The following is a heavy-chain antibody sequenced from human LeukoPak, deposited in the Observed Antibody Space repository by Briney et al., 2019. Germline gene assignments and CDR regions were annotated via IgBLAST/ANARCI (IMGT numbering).Heavy chain of an antibody. V-gene: IGHV4-59*01. CDR2: IYYSGST. CDR3: ARVTHSSSWQYYYYGMDV. Sequence: TSETLSLTCAVYGGSFSGYYWSWIRQPPGKGLEWIGYIYYSGSTNYNPSLKSRVTISVDTSKNQFSLKLSSVTAADTAVYYCARVTHSSSWQYYYYGMDVWGQGTTVTVSS. D-gene: IGHD6-13*01. J-gene: IGHJ6*02. CDR1: GGSFSGYY.